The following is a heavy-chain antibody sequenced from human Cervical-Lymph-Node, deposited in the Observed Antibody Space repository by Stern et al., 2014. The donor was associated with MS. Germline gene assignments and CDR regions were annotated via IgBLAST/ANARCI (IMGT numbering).Heavy chain of an antibody. CDR3: ATSGGRRGDFRDY. D-gene: IGHD4-17*01. J-gene: IGHJ4*02. CDR2: IYASGNT. CDR1: GGSVSTYNYY. Sequence: QVQLQESGPGLVKPSQTLSLTCTVSGGSVSTYNYYWTWIRQPAGKGLEXIGRIYASGNTNYNPSLKGRVTISLDTSRNQFSRKLPSVTAADTAVYYCATSGGRRGDFRDYWGQGTLVTVSS. V-gene: IGHV4-61*02.